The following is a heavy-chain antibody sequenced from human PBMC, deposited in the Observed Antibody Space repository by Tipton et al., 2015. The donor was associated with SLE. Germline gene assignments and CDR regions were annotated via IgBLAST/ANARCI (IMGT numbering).Heavy chain of an antibody. CDR3: ARTHRGYDYPT. D-gene: IGHD5-12*01. CDR2: IYYSGST. V-gene: IGHV4-39*07. J-gene: IGHJ5*02. Sequence: TLSLTCTVSGGSISSSSYYWGWIRQPPGKGLEWIGSIYYSGSTYYNPSLKSRVTISVDTSKNQFSLKLSSVTAADTAVYYCARTHRGYDYPTWGQGTLVTVSS. CDR1: GGSISSSSYY.